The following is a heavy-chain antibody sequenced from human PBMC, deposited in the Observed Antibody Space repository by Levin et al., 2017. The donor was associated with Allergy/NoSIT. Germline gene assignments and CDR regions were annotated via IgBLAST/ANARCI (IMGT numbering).Heavy chain of an antibody. CDR2: ISYDGSNK. V-gene: IGHV3-30-3*01. D-gene: IGHD3-22*01. J-gene: IGHJ4*02. CDR1: GFTFSSYA. Sequence: PGGSLRLSCAASGFTFSSYAMHWVRQAPGKGLEWVAVISYDGSNKYYADSVKGRFTISRDNSKNTLYLQMNSLRAEDTAVYYCADLAYYGANTIGWGQGTLVTVSS. CDR3: ADLAYYGANTIG.